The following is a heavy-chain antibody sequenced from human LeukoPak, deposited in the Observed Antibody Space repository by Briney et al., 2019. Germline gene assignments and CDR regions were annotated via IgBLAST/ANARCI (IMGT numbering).Heavy chain of an antibody. Sequence: GGSLRLSCAASGFTFSSYTMNWVRQAPGKGLEWVSSISSSSSYIYYADSVKGRFTISRDNAKNSLYLQMNSLRAEDTAVYYCARDRNYDYIWGSYRPDYFDYWGQGTLVTVSS. V-gene: IGHV3-21*01. J-gene: IGHJ4*02. D-gene: IGHD3-16*02. CDR2: ISSSSSYI. CDR3: ARDRNYDYIWGSYRPDYFDY. CDR1: GFTFSSYT.